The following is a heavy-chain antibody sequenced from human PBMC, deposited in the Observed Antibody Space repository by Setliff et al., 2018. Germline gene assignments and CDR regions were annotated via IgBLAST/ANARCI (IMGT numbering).Heavy chain of an antibody. CDR2: ISAYNGNT. D-gene: IGHD6-6*01. CDR1: GYTFTGYY. CDR3: ARDFPPLYSSSFSDAFDI. Sequence: ASVKVSCKASGYTFTGYYIHWVRQAPGQGLEWMGWISAYNGNTNYAQKLQGRVTMTTDTSTSTAYMELRSLRSDDTAVYYCARDFPPLYSSSFSDAFDIWGQGKMVT. J-gene: IGHJ3*02. V-gene: IGHV1-18*04.